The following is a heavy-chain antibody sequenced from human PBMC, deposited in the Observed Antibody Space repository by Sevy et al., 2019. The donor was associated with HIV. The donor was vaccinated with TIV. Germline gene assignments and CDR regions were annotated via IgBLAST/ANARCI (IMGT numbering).Heavy chain of an antibody. J-gene: IGHJ4*02. Sequence: SETLSLTCTVSGGSISSSSYYWGWIRQPPGKGLEWIGSIYYSGSTYYNPSLKSRVTISVDTSKNQFSLKLSSVTAADTAVYYCARRITIDKHSSGWFDYWGQGTLVTVSS. CDR2: IYYSGST. CDR1: GGSISSSSYY. CDR3: ARRITIDKHSSGWFDY. D-gene: IGHD6-19*01. V-gene: IGHV4-39*01.